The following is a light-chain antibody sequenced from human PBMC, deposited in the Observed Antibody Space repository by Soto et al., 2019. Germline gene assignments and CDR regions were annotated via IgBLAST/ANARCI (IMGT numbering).Light chain of an antibody. CDR2: VGS. V-gene: IGKV1-39*01. Sequence: DIQMTQSPSSLSASVGDTVTITCRASQPISTSLHWYQHKPGRAPKLLIYVGSSLQTGVPSRFIGSRSGTVFTRTISSLQPEDLATYYCQQSYNTPSTFGQGTKLEIK. CDR3: QQSYNTPST. J-gene: IGKJ1*01. CDR1: QPISTS.